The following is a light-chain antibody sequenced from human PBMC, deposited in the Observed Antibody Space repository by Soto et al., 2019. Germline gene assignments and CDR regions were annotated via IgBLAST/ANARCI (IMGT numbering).Light chain of an antibody. CDR3: QHYNDWPPTWT. V-gene: IGKV3-15*01. CDR1: QSVSSK. Sequence: EIVMTQSPATLSVSPGERATLSCRASQSVSSKLAWYQQKPGQAPSVLIYGASTRATGIPDRFSGSGSGTEFALTISSLQSEDFAVYYCQHYNDWPPTWTFGQGTRVEIK. CDR2: GAS. J-gene: IGKJ1*01.